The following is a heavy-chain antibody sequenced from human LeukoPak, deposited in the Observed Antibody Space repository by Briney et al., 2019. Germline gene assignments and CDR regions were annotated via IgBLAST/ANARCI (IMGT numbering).Heavy chain of an antibody. Sequence: QSGGSLRLSCAASGFTFSSYAMSWVRQAPGKGLEWVSAISGSGGSTYYAESVTGRFTISRDNSKHTLYLQTNSLRAEDTAVYYCAKDRTAARPYYFDYWGQGTLVTVSS. V-gene: IGHV3-23*01. CDR3: AKDRTAARPYYFDY. D-gene: IGHD6-6*01. J-gene: IGHJ4*02. CDR1: GFTFSSYA. CDR2: ISGSGGST.